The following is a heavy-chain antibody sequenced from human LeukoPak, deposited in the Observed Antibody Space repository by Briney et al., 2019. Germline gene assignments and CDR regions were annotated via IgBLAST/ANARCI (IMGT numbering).Heavy chain of an antibody. J-gene: IGHJ4*02. CDR2: ISTTSDYI. CDR3: AREGIAAAYFDY. V-gene: IGHV3-21*04. D-gene: IGHD6-25*01. Sequence: GGSLRLSCAASGFTFSSYNMNWVRQAPGKGLEWVSSISTTSDYIYYADSVKGRFTISRDNAKNSLYLQMNSLRAEDTAVYYCAREGIAAAYFDYWGQGTLVTVSS. CDR1: GFTFSSYN.